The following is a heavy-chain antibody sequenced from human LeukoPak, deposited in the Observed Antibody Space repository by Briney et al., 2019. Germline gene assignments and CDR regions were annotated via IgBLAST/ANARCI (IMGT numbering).Heavy chain of an antibody. CDR1: GFTFSSYA. CDR2: ISWNSGSI. CDR3: AKDTGWYYFDY. Sequence: GGSLRLSCAASGFTFSSYAMSWVRQAPGKGLEWVSGISWNSGSIGYADSVKGRFTISRDNAKNSLYLQMNSLRAEDTALYYCAKDTGWYYFDYWGQGTLVTVSS. D-gene: IGHD6-19*01. J-gene: IGHJ4*02. V-gene: IGHV3-9*01.